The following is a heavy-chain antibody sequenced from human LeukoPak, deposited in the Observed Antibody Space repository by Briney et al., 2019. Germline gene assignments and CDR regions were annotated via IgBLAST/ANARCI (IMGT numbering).Heavy chain of an antibody. CDR1: GFTFSSYA. CDR3: AKAPVTTCRGAYCYPFDY. CDR2: SDSGNT. V-gene: IGHV3-23*01. D-gene: IGHD2-21*01. Sequence: PGGSLRLSCAASGFTFSSYAMSWVRQAPGKGLEWVSASDSGNTYHADSVKGRFTISRDSSKNTLFLQMNRLRPEDAAVYYCAKAPVTTCRGAYCYPFDYWGQGTLVTVSS. J-gene: IGHJ4*02.